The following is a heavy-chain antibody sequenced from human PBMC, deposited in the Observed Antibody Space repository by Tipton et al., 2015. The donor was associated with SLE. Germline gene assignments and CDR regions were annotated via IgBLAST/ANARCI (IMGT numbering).Heavy chain of an antibody. CDR2: ISYDGRNK. CDR3: ASPGDGYQE. CDR1: GFTFSSYG. J-gene: IGHJ4*02. Sequence: SLRLSCAASGFTFSSYGMHWVRQAPGKGLDWVALISYDGRNKYYGDSVKGRFTISRDNSKNTLYLQMNSLRAEDTAVYYCASPGDGYQEWGQGTLVTVSS. V-gene: IGHV3-30*04. D-gene: IGHD5-24*01.